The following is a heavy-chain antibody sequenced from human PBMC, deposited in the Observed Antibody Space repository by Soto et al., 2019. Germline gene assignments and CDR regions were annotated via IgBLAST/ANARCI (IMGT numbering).Heavy chain of an antibody. V-gene: IGHV1-2*02. Sequence: ASVKVSCKASGYTFTGYYIHWVRQAPGQGLERIGWINPDSGNTNYAQKFQERVTITRDMSTSTAYMELSSLRSEDTAVYYCAADSGLLRYFDWSTPVHYYYGMDVWGQGTTVTVSS. CDR1: GYTFTGYY. D-gene: IGHD3-9*01. J-gene: IGHJ6*02. CDR3: AADSGLLRYFDWSTPVHYYYGMDV. CDR2: INPDSGNT.